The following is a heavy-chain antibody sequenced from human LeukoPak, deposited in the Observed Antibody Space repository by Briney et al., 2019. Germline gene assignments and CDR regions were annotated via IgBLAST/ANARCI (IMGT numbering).Heavy chain of an antibody. J-gene: IGHJ4*02. D-gene: IGHD1-26*01. CDR1: GGSISRRSDY. V-gene: IGHV4-39*01. Sequence: SETLSLTCTVTGGSISRRSDYWVWIRQPPGKGLEWIGSIYYSGSTYYNPSFKSRVTISVDTSRNQFSLQLSYVTAADTAVYYCATNQSLLGTTGLNDFFDDWGQGSLVTVSS. CDR2: IYYSGST. CDR3: ATNQSLLGTTGLNDFFDD.